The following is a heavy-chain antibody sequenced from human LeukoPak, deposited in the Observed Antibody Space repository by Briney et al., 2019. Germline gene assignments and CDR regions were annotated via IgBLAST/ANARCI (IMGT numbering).Heavy chain of an antibody. CDR1: GDSISSGRYY. V-gene: IGHV4-61*02. CDR3: ARDTYYYGSGTYYFNY. Sequence: SETLSLTCTVSGDSISSGRYYWSWIRQPAGKGLEWIGRTHTSGSTNYNPSLKSRVTMSVDTSKNQFSLKLTSVTAADTAVYYCARDTYYYGSGTYYFNYWGQGTLVTVSS. CDR2: THTSGST. D-gene: IGHD3-10*01. J-gene: IGHJ4*02.